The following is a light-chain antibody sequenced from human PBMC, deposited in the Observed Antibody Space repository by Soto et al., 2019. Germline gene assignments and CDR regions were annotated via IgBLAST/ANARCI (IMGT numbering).Light chain of an antibody. CDR2: TAA. Sequence: DIQMTQSPSSLSASVGDRVTITCRASQSIGSNLNWYQQKPGKAPKLLIYTAASLQSGVPSRFSGSRSGTDFTLTIASLQLEDFATYYCQQSNSLPPTFGQGTKVEIK. CDR1: QSIGSN. J-gene: IGKJ1*01. CDR3: QQSNSLPPT. V-gene: IGKV1-39*01.